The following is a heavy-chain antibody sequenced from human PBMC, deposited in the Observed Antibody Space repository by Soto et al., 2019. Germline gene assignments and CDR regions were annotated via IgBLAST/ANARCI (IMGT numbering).Heavy chain of an antibody. D-gene: IGHD3-22*01. CDR2: INAGNGNT. V-gene: IGHV1-3*01. Sequence: GASVKVSCKASGYTFTSYAMHWVRQAPGQRLEWMGWINAGNGNTKYSQKFQGRVTMTTDTSTSTAYMELRSLRSDDTAVYYCARDSESAYYYDSSGYWERYFDYWGQGTLVTVSS. CDR1: GYTFTSYA. J-gene: IGHJ4*02. CDR3: ARDSESAYYYDSSGYWERYFDY.